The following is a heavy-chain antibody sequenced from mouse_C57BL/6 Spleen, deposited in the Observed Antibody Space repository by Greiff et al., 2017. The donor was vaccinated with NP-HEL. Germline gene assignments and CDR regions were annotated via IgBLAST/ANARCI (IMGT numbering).Heavy chain of an antibody. CDR2: IDPSDSYT. CDR3: ARDREGMDY. CDR1: GYTFTSYW. J-gene: IGHJ4*01. Sequence: QVQLQQPGAELVRPGTSVKLSCKASGYTFTSYWMHWVKQRPGQGLEWIGVIDPSDSYTNYNQKFKGKATLTVDTSSSTAYMQLSSLASEDSAVYYCARDREGMDYWGQGTSVTVSS. V-gene: IGHV1-59*01.